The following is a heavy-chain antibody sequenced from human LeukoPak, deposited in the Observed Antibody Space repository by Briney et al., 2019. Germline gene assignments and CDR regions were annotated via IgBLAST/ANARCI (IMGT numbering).Heavy chain of an antibody. Sequence: ASVKVSCKASGGTFSSYAISWVRQAPGQGLEWVGGIIPIFGTANYAQKFQGRVTITADESTSTAYMELSSLRSEDAAVYYCARFIRYSGYDFDYWGQGTLVTVSS. CDR1: GGTFSSYA. V-gene: IGHV1-69*13. CDR2: IIPIFGTA. J-gene: IGHJ4*02. D-gene: IGHD5-12*01. CDR3: ARFIRYSGYDFDY.